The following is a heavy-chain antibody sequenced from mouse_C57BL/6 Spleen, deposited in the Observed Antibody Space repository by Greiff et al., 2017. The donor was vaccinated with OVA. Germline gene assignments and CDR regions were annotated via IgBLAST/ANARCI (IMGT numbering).Heavy chain of an antibody. D-gene: IGHD2-4*01. CDR3: ANDYEGAY. CDR2: IYPGDGDT. V-gene: IGHV1-82*01. J-gene: IGHJ3*01. CDR1: GYAFSSSW. Sequence: VQLQESGPELVKPGASVKISCKASGYAFSSSWMNWVKHRPGKGLEWIGRIYPGDGDTNYNGKFKGKATLTADKSSSTAYMQLSSLTSEDSAVYFCANDYEGAYWGQGTLVTVSA.